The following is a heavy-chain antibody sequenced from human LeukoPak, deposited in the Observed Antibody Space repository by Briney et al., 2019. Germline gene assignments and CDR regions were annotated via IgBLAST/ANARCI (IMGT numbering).Heavy chain of an antibody. V-gene: IGHV4-59*01. Sequence: PSAPLSLTCTVSGGSISSYYWSWIRRPPGKGLEWRGYIYYSGSTNYNPSLKSRVTISVDTAKNQFSLKLSSVTAADTAVYYCASTVTTPPVHYYGMDVWGQGTTVTVSS. J-gene: IGHJ6*02. CDR2: IYYSGST. CDR3: ASTVTTPPVHYYGMDV. D-gene: IGHD4-11*01. CDR1: GGSISSYY.